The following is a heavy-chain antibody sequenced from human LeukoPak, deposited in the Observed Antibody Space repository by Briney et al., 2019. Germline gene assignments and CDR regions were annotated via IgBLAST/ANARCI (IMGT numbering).Heavy chain of an antibody. V-gene: IGHV3-33*01. Sequence: RAGGSLRLSCAASGFTFSGFGMHWVRQAPGKGLEWVAVIWYDGSNKYYADSVKGRFTISRDNPKSTLYVQMSSLRAEDTAVYYCARGRGADYGGNSGYFDYWGQGTLVTVSS. J-gene: IGHJ4*02. CDR3: ARGRGADYGGNSGYFDY. CDR1: GFTFSGFG. CDR2: IWYDGSNK. D-gene: IGHD4-23*01.